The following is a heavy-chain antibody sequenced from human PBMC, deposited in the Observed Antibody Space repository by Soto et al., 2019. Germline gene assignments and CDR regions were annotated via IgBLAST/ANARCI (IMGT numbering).Heavy chain of an antibody. Sequence: PGGSLRLSCAASGFTFSSYAMSWVRQAPGKGLEWVSAISGSGGSTYYADSVKGRFTISRDNSKNTLYLQMNSLRAEDTAVYYCAKDLNGSGIFSSGTGPSGWFDPWGQGTLVTVSS. J-gene: IGHJ5*02. V-gene: IGHV3-23*01. CDR1: GFTFSSYA. D-gene: IGHD3-10*01. CDR3: AKDLNGSGIFSSGTGPSGWFDP. CDR2: ISGSGGST.